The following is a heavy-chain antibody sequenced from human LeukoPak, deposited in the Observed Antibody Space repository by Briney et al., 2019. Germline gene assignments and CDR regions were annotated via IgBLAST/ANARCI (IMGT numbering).Heavy chain of an antibody. J-gene: IGHJ6*03. D-gene: IGHD1-26*01. V-gene: IGHV3-20*04. CDR1: GFTFDDYG. CDR2: INWNGGST. CDR3: ARDLPYSGSYYYYYYMDV. Sequence: PGGSLRLSCAASGFTFDDYGISWVRQAPGKGLEWVSGINWNGGSTGYADSVKGGFTISRDNAKNSLYLQMNSLRAEDTALYYCARDLPYSGSYYYYYYMDVWGKGTTVTVSS.